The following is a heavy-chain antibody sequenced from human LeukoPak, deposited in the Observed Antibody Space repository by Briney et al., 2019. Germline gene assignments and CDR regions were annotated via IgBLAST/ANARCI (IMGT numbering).Heavy chain of an antibody. D-gene: IGHD2-15*01. CDR2: ISSSSSYI. CDR1: GFTFSSYT. V-gene: IGHV3-21*01. CDR3: ARETYCSGGSCYKGNAFDI. J-gene: IGHJ3*02. Sequence: GGTLRLSCAASGFTFSSYTMDWVRQAPGKGLEWVSSISSSSSYIYYADSVKGRFTISRDNAKNSLYLQMNSLRADDTAVYYCARETYCSGGSCYKGNAFDIWGQGTMVTVSS.